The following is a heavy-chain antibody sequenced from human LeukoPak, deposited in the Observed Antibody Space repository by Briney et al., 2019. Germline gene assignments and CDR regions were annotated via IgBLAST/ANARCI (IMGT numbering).Heavy chain of an antibody. CDR3: ARSKPTDYYYNGMAV. CDR2: IYSGGST. J-gene: IGHJ6*02. CDR1: GFTVNSNY. V-gene: IGHV3-66*01. D-gene: IGHD1-14*01. Sequence: GGSLRLSCAPSGFTVNSNYMSWVRQAPGKGLEWVAIIYSGGSTYYADSVKGRFTISRDNSKNTLHLQMNSLRVEDTAVYFCARSKPTDYYYNGMAVWGQGTTVTVSS.